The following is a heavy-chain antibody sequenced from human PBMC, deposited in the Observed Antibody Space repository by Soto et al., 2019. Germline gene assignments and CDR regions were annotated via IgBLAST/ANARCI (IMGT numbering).Heavy chain of an antibody. CDR1: GFTFSSSA. Sequence: ASVKVSCKASGFTFSSSAVQWVRQARGQGLEWIGWIVLGNGNTNYAQKFQERVTITRDMSTSTAYMEVRSLTVEDTAVYYCATRIGNIGWYELDTWGQGTLVTVSS. CDR3: ATRIGNIGWYELDT. D-gene: IGHD6-19*01. CDR2: IVLGNGNT. J-gene: IGHJ5*02. V-gene: IGHV1-58*01.